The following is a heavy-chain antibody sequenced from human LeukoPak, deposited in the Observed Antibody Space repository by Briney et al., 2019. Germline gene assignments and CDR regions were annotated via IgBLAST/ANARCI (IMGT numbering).Heavy chain of an antibody. D-gene: IGHD2-15*01. CDR2: ISAYNGNT. CDR1: GYTFTSYG. V-gene: IGHV1-18*01. J-gene: IGHJ4*02. Sequence: ASVKVSCKASGYTFTSYGISWVRQAPGQGLEWMGWISAYNGNTNYAQKFQGRVTMTRDTSISTAYMELSRLRSDDTAVYYCARVGSKGADCSGGSCYIGYWGQGTLVTVSS. CDR3: ARVGSKGADCSGGSCYIGY.